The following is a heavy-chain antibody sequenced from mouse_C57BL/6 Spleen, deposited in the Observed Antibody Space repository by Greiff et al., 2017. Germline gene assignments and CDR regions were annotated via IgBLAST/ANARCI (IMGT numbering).Heavy chain of an antibody. CDR2: INYDGSST. CDR1: GFTFSDYY. V-gene: IGHV5-16*01. Sequence: EVKLVESEGGLVQPGSSMKLSCTASGFTFSDYYMAWVRQVPEKGLEWVANINYDGSSTYYLDSLKSRFIISRDNAKNILYLQMSSLKSEDTATYYCARDLRGYFDVWGTGTTVTVSS. CDR3: ARDLRGYFDV. J-gene: IGHJ1*03.